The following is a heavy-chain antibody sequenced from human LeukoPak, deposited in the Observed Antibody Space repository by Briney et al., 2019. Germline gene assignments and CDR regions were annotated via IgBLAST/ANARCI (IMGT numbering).Heavy chain of an antibody. CDR2: IYTSGST. V-gene: IGHV4-61*02. D-gene: IGHD6-13*01. CDR1: GGSISSGSYY. CDR3: ARDLYSSRTNDAFVI. Sequence: SETLSLTCTVSGGSISSGSYYWSWIRQPAGKGLEWIGRIYTSGSTNYNPSLKSRVTISVDTSKNQFSLKLSSVTAAGMAVYYCARDLYSSRTNDAFVIWGQGTMLTISS. J-gene: IGHJ3*02.